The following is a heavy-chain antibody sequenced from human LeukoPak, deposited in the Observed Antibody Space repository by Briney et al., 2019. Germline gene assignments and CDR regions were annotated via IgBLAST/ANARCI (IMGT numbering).Heavy chain of an antibody. Sequence: PGGSLRLSCAASGFTLSDYYMTWIRQAPGKGLEWVSYISGSGNTIYYADSVRGRFTISRDNAKNSLYLQMNSLRAEDTAVYYCARENDSSGYYYYYYYYMDVWGKGTTVTVSS. J-gene: IGHJ6*03. CDR1: GFTLSDYY. V-gene: IGHV3-11*04. D-gene: IGHD3-22*01. CDR2: ISGSGNTI. CDR3: ARENDSSGYYYYYYYYMDV.